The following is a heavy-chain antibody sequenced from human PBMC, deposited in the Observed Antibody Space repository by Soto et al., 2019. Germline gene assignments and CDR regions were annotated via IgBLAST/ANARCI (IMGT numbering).Heavy chain of an antibody. CDR3: ARHIAVPRTRGFDF. V-gene: IGHV4-4*02. J-gene: IGHJ4*02. D-gene: IGHD6-19*01. CDR1: AGGIIDNKW. Sequence: QQLQSWPAVVKHSWGPSPITAAVAGGIIDNKWCRVRRPPGKGREWCGEIYHTGTTHYNPSLWSRVTISIDKSKNQFSLKLSSVTAADTAVYYCARHIAVPRTRGFDFWGQGTLVTVSS. CDR2: IYHTGTT.